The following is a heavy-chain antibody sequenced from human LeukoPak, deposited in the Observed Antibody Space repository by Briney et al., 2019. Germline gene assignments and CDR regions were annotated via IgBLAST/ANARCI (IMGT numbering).Heavy chain of an antibody. CDR1: GFVFRNYF. D-gene: IGHD3-3*01. CDR2: IKNDGSER. V-gene: IGHV3-7*01. J-gene: IGHJ4*02. Sequence: GGSLRLSCAASGFVFRNYFMSWVHQAPGKGLEWVACIKNDGSERYYVDSVRGRYTISRDNTKNSLFLQMSSLRAEDTAVYYCATDRGWRTSGYYLYYFEYWGQGTLVTFSS. CDR3: ATDRGWRTSGYYLYYFEY.